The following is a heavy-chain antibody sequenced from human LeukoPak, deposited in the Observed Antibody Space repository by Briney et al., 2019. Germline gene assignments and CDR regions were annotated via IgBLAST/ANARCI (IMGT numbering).Heavy chain of an antibody. CDR1: GFTFSSYW. V-gene: IGHV3-74*01. Sequence: GGSLRLPCAASGFTFSSYWMHWVRQAPGKGLVWVSRINSDGSSTSYADSVKGRFTISRDNAKNTQYLQMNSLRAEDTAVYYCASRHDYGGNSRLAFDIWGQGTMVTVSS. CDR2: INSDGSST. D-gene: IGHD4-23*01. J-gene: IGHJ3*02. CDR3: ASRHDYGGNSRLAFDI.